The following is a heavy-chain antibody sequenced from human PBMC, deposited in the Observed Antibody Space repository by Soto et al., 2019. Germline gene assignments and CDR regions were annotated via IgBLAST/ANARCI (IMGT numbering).Heavy chain of an antibody. CDR2: IYSGGST. V-gene: IGHV3-66*01. J-gene: IGHJ4*02. Sequence: VGSLRLSCAASVFTVSNNYMSWVRQAPGKGLEWVSLIYSGGSTYYADSVKGRFTISRDSSKNTLYLQMNSLRAEDTAMYYCAAYSHKGYWGQGTLVTVSS. D-gene: IGHD3-16*01. CDR1: VFTVSNNY. CDR3: AAYSHKGY.